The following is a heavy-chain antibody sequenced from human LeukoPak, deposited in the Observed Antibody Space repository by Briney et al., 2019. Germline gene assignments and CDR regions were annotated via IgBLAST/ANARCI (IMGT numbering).Heavy chain of an antibody. CDR3: AHSKGYCTNGVCWNFDY. J-gene: IGHJ4*02. Sequence: SGPTLVKPTQTLTLTCTFSGFSLTTSGVGVGWIRQPPGQALEWLALIYWDDDKRYSPSLKSRLTITKDTSKNQVVLTMTNMDPVDIATYYCAHSKGYCTNGVCWNFDYWGQGTLVTVSS. CDR2: IYWDDDK. CDR1: GFSLTTSGVG. D-gene: IGHD2-8*01. V-gene: IGHV2-5*02.